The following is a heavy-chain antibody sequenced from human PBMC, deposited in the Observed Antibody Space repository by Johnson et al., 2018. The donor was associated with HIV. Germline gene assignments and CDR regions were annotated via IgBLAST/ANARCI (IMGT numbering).Heavy chain of an antibody. CDR3: ARSRRWCRESDAFDI. D-gene: IGHD3-10*01. V-gene: IGHV3-30*04. CDR2: ISYDGSNK. J-gene: IGHJ3*02. Sequence: VQLVESGGGVVQPGRSLRLSCAASGFTFSSYAMHWVRQAPGKGLEWVAVISYDGSNKYYADSVKGRFTISRDNSKNTLYLQMNSLRAEDTAVYYCARSRRWCRESDAFDIWGLGTMVTVSS. CDR1: GFTFSSYA.